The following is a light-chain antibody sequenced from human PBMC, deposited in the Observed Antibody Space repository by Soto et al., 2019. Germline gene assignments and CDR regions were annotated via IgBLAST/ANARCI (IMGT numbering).Light chain of an antibody. V-gene: IGKV3-20*01. CDR1: QSVTAGY. CDR3: QQYGNSPT. J-gene: IGKJ1*01. CDR2: ETS. Sequence: IVLTQSPCTLSLSPGERATLSCRASQSVTAGYFAWYQQKPGQAPRLLIYETSSRTTGIPDRFSGSGSGTDFTLTISRLEPEDFAVYYCQQYGNSPTFGQGTKVDIK.